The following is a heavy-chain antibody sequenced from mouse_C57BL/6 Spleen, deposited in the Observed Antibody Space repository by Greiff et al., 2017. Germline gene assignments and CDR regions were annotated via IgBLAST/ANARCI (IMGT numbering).Heavy chain of an antibody. V-gene: IGHV1-42*01. Sequence: DVQLQESGPELVKPGASVKISCKASGYSFTGYYMNWVKQSPEKSLEWIGEINPSTGGTTYNQKFKAKATLTVDKSSSTAYMQLKSLTSEDSAVYYCARSGGSFDYWGQGTTLTVSS. CDR2: INPSTGGT. D-gene: IGHD3-2*02. CDR1: GYSFTGYY. J-gene: IGHJ2*01. CDR3: ARSGGSFDY.